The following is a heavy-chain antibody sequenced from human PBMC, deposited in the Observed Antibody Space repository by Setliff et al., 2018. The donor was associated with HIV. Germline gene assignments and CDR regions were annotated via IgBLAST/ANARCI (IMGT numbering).Heavy chain of an antibody. J-gene: IGHJ4*02. Sequence: PGESLKISCAASGFSLRNFWMAWVRQAPGKGLEWVASIKEDGTRTYYVDSVKGRFTIYNDYAKNSVYLQMNSLRDEDTALYYCVRAGWELDFWGQGTPVTVSS. CDR2: IKEDGTRT. V-gene: IGHV3-7*03. D-gene: IGHD1-26*01. CDR3: VRAGWELDF. CDR1: GFSLRNFW.